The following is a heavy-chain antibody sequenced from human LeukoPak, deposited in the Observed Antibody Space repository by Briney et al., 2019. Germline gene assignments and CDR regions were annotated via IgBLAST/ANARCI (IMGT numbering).Heavy chain of an antibody. Sequence: SETLSLTCTVSGGSVNSGPYYWGWIRQPPGKGLEWIGSIHYSGNTYYNPSLKSRVTISVDTSKNQFSLKLSSVTAADRAVYYCARHEGSYYDKSGYTFDCWGQGTLVTVSS. CDR1: GGSVNSGPYY. J-gene: IGHJ4*02. CDR3: ARHEGSYYDKSGYTFDC. D-gene: IGHD3-22*01. CDR2: IHYSGNT. V-gene: IGHV4-39*01.